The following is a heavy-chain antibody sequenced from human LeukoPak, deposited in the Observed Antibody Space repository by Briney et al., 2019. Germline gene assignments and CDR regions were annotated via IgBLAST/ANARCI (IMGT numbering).Heavy chain of an antibody. D-gene: IGHD3-10*01. CDR2: ISNGGGST. V-gene: IGHV3-23*01. J-gene: IGHJ3*02. Sequence: GGPLRLSCAASGFTFSSYAMSWVRQAPGKGLEWVSAISNGGGSTYYADSVKGRFTISRDNSKSTLYLQMSSLRAEDTAVYYCAKRQYGSGSSYAFDIWGQGTMVTVSS. CDR1: GFTFSSYA. CDR3: AKRQYGSGSSYAFDI.